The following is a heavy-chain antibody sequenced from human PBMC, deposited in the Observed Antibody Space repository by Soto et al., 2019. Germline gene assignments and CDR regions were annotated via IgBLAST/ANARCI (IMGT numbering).Heavy chain of an antibody. Sequence: GGSLRLSCAASGFTFSSYAMSWVRQAPGKGLEWVSAISGSGGSKYYADSVKGRFTISRDNTKNTLYLQMNSLRAEDTAVYYCAKEGAEYSCSYYYYYMDVWGKGTTVTVSS. V-gene: IGHV3-23*01. J-gene: IGHJ6*03. CDR1: GFTFSSYA. CDR3: AKEGAEYSCSYYYYYMDV. CDR2: ISGSGGSK. D-gene: IGHD6-6*01.